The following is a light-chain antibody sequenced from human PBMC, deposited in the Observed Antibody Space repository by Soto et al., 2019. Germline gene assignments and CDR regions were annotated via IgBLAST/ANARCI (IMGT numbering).Light chain of an antibody. CDR1: SSYVGGYNY. Sequence: QSVLTQPASVSGSPGQSITISCTGTSSYVGGYNYVSWYQQHPGKAPKLMIYDVSNRPSGVSNRFSGSKSGNTASLTISGLQAEDEADYYCCSYTSSTIYVFGTGTKVT. CDR3: CSYTSSTIYV. J-gene: IGLJ1*01. CDR2: DVS. V-gene: IGLV2-14*01.